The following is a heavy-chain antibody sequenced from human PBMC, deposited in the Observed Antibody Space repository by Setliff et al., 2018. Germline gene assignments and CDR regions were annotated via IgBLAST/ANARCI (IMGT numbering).Heavy chain of an antibody. CDR3: ATYSLLWFGELSR. D-gene: IGHD3-10*01. J-gene: IGHJ4*02. CDR2: IYHSGST. CDR1: SGSINRGDYY. Sequence: PSEPLSLTCTVSSGSINRGDYYWSWIRQPPGKGLEWIGYIYHSGSTYYNPSLKSRVTISVDTSKNQFSLKLSSVTAADTAVYYCATYSLLWFGELSRWGQGTLVTVSS. V-gene: IGHV4-30-4*01.